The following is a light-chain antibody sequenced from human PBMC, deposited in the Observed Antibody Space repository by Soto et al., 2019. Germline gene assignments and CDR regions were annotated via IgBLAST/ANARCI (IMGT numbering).Light chain of an antibody. CDR2: NAS. Sequence: DIQMTQSPSTLSASVGDRVTITCRASQSVSSWLSWYQQKPGKAPKILIYNASSLESGVPSRFSGSGSGTEFTLTISSLQPDDFATYYCQQYNNYPLTFGGGTKVEIK. CDR3: QQYNNYPLT. J-gene: IGKJ4*01. V-gene: IGKV1-5*03. CDR1: QSVSSW.